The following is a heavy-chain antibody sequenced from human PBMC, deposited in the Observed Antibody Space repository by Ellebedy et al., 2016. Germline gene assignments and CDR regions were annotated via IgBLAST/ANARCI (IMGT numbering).Heavy chain of an antibody. V-gene: IGHV4-30-2*01. CDR2: IYHSGST. CDR3: ARGRYRSGWFSGWFDP. CDR1: GGSISSGGYS. Sequence: SETLSLTXAVSGGSISSGGYSWSWIRQPPGKGLEWIGYIYHSGSTYYNPSLKSRVTISVDRSKNQFSLKLSSVTAADTAVYYCARGRYRSGWFSGWFDPWGQGTLVTVSS. D-gene: IGHD6-19*01. J-gene: IGHJ5*02.